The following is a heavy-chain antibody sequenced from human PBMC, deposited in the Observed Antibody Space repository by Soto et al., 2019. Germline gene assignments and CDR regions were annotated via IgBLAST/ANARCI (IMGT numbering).Heavy chain of an antibody. CDR3: AKGGGNTCYSRIDY. D-gene: IGHD2-15*01. V-gene: IGHV3-23*01. J-gene: IGHJ4*02. CDR1: GITFSSYA. CDR2: ISGGGGST. Sequence: EVQLLDSGGGLVQPGGSLRLSCAASGITFSSYAMNWVRQAPGKGLEWVSGISGGGGSTYYADSVQGRFTISRDNPKNTVYLQMNSLRAEDTATYYCAKGGGNTCYSRIDYWGQGALVTVSS.